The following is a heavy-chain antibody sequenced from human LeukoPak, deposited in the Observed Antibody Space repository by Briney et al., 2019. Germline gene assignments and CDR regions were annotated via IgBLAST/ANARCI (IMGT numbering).Heavy chain of an antibody. D-gene: IGHD4-23*01. CDR3: AKDLHMTTVVTPRISFDY. V-gene: IGHV3-23*01. Sequence: GGSLRLSCAASGFTFSSYAMSWVRQAPGKGLEWVSAIGGSGGSTYYADSVKGRFTISRDNSKNTLYLQMNSLRAEDTAVYYCAKDLHMTTVVTPRISFDYWGQGTLVTVSS. CDR2: IGGSGGST. CDR1: GFTFSSYA. J-gene: IGHJ4*02.